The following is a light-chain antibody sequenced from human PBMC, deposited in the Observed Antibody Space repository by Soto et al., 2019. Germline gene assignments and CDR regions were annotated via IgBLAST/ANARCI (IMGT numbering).Light chain of an antibody. J-gene: IGKJ2*01. CDR2: AAS. Sequence: DLQLTQSPSFLSASVGDRVTITCRASQGISSYLAWYQQKPGKAPKLLLFAASTLQSGVPSRFSGSGSGTEFTLTISSLQPEDFATYYCQQLNSYPRTFGQGTKLEIK. CDR3: QQLNSYPRT. CDR1: QGISSY. V-gene: IGKV1-9*01.